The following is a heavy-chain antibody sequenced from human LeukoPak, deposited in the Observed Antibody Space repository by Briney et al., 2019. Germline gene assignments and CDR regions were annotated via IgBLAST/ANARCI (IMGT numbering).Heavy chain of an antibody. CDR2: IYYSGST. Sequence: SETLSLTCTVSGGSISNYYWSWIRQPPGKGLEWIGYIYYSGSTSYNPSLKSRVTISVDTSKNQFSLKLSSVTAADTAVYYCVRDHYYDSSGYTFRHWGQGTLVTVSS. CDR3: VRDHYYDSSGYTFRH. CDR1: GGSISNYY. V-gene: IGHV4-59*01. J-gene: IGHJ1*01. D-gene: IGHD3-22*01.